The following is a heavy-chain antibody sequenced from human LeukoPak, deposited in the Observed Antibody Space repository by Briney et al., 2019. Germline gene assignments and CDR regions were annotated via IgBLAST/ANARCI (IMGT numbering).Heavy chain of an antibody. V-gene: IGHV4-34*01. Sequence: SETLSLTCAVFGGSFSGQYWSWIRQPPGKGLEWIGEINHSGSSNYNPALKSRVTMSVDTSKNQFSLKLSSVTAADTAVYYCARGTYYYDSSGYQLFNWFDPWGQGTLVTVSS. CDR3: ARGTYYYDSSGYQLFNWFDP. J-gene: IGHJ5*02. CDR1: GGSFSGQY. D-gene: IGHD3-22*01. CDR2: INHSGSS.